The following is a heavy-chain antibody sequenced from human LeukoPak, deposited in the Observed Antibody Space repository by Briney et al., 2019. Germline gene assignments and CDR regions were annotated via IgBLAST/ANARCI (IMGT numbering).Heavy chain of an antibody. Sequence: GRSLRLSCAASGFTFINYGMHWVRQAPGKGLEWVAFVRYDGSNTHYADSVKGRFTISRDNSKNTLYLEMDSLRTEDTAVYYCARDREWSRVYQYMDVWGKGTTVTVSS. D-gene: IGHD6-19*01. CDR2: VRYDGSNT. V-gene: IGHV3-30*02. J-gene: IGHJ6*04. CDR1: GFTFINYG. CDR3: ARDREWSRVYQYMDV.